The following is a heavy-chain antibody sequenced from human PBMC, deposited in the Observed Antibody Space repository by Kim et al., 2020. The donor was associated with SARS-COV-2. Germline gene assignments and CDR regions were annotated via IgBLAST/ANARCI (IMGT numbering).Heavy chain of an antibody. CDR3: ARSMIVVVMDGLDAFDI. V-gene: IGHV3-53*01. D-gene: IGHD3-22*01. J-gene: IGHJ3*02. Sequence: KGRFPISRDNSKNTLYLQMTSLRAEDTAVYYCARSMIVVVMDGLDAFDIWGQGTMVTVSS.